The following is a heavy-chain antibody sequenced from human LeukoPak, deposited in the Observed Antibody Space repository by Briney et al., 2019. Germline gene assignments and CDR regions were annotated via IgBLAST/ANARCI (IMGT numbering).Heavy chain of an antibody. CDR1: GGSISSGSYY. CDR2: IYTSGST. J-gene: IGHJ4*02. V-gene: IGHV4-61*02. Sequence: SSETLSLTCTVSGGSISSGSYYWSWIRQPAGKGLEWIGRIYTSGSTNYNPSLKSRFTISVDTSKNQFSLKLSSVTAADTAVYYCARERTYYYDSRFDYWGQGTLVTVSS. D-gene: IGHD3-22*01. CDR3: ARERTYYYDSRFDY.